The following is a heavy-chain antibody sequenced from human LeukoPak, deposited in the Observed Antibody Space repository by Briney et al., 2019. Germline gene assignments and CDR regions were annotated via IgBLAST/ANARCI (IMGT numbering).Heavy chain of an antibody. V-gene: IGHV4-4*07. D-gene: IGHD6-13*01. CDR3: ARVNKGIAAAGTRNYFDY. Sequence: SETLSLTCTVSGGSISSYYWSWIRRPAGKGLEWIGRIYTSGSTNYNPSLKSRVTMSVDTSKNQFSLKLSSVTAADTAVYYCARVNKGIAAAGTRNYFDYWGQGTLVTVSS. CDR2: IYTSGST. J-gene: IGHJ4*02. CDR1: GGSISSYY.